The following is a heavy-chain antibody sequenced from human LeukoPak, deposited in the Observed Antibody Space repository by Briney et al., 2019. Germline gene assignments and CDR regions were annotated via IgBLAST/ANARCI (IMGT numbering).Heavy chain of an antibody. J-gene: IGHJ4*02. D-gene: IGHD2-15*01. Sequence: GGSLRLSCAASGFTFSRASMNWVRQAPGKGLEWVSYINGGGSPIYYADSVRGRFTISRDNAKNSLYLQMNSLRAEDTAVYYCVRDNPRCCGVVPANIDDYWGQGTLVTVSS. CDR2: INGGGSPI. CDR1: GFTFSRAS. V-gene: IGHV3-48*01. CDR3: VRDNPRCCGVVPANIDDY.